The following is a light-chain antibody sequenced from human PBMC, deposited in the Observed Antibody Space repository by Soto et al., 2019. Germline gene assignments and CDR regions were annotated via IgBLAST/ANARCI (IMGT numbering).Light chain of an antibody. CDR1: QSIAYY. J-gene: IGKJ2*01. CDR2: AAS. V-gene: IGKV1-39*01. Sequence: DIQKTEYPSSLSASVGDRGTITCRASQSIAYYLNWFQQKPGKAPKLLIYAASSLQSGVPSRFSGSGSGTDFTLTISSLQPEDFATYYCQQSSNSPMYTFGQGTKLYVK. CDR3: QQSSNSPMYT.